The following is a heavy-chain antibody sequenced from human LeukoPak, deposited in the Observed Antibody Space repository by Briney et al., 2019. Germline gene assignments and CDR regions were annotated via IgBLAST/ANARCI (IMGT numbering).Heavy chain of an antibody. J-gene: IGHJ4*02. D-gene: IGHD6-13*01. CDR3: ASHGAQQLVQLDY. Sequence: GGSLRLSCAASGFTFSSYAMSWVRQAPGKGLEWVSAISGSGGSTYYADSVKGRFTISRDNSKNTLYLQMNSLRAEDTAVYYCASHGAQQLVQLDYWGQGTLVTVSS. V-gene: IGHV3-23*01. CDR1: GFTFSSYA. CDR2: ISGSGGST.